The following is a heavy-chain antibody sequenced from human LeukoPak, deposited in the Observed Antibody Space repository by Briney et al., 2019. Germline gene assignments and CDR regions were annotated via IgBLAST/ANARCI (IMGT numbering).Heavy chain of an antibody. J-gene: IGHJ4*02. Sequence: RPGGSLRLSCAASGFTFSSYAMSWVRQAPGKGLEWVSAISGSGGGTYYADSVKGRFTISRDNSKNTLYLQMSSLRAEDTAVYYCAKGFYVWGSYRYDSPFDYWGQGTLVTVSS. CDR2: ISGSGGGT. CDR3: AKGFYVWGSYRYDSPFDY. V-gene: IGHV3-23*01. D-gene: IGHD3-16*02. CDR1: GFTFSSYA.